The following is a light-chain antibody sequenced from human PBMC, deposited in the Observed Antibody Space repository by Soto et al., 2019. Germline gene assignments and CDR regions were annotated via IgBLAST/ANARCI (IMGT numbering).Light chain of an antibody. V-gene: IGLV2-8*01. CDR3: SSYAGYNNYV. CDR1: SSDVGNYNY. Sequence: QSVLTQPPSASGSPGQSVAISCTGTSSDVGNYNYVSWYQQHPGKAPKLMIYEVSKRPSGVPDRFSGSKSGNTASLTVSWLQAEDEADYYCSSYAGYNNYVFGTGTKLTVL. CDR2: EVS. J-gene: IGLJ1*01.